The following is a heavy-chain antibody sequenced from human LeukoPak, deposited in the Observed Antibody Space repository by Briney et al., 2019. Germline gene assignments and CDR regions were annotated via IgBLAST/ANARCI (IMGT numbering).Heavy chain of an antibody. J-gene: IGHJ3*02. CDR1: GFTFDDYP. CDR3: TLNTTAPSAFDI. V-gene: IGHV3-43*02. D-gene: IGHD1-26*01. CDR2: IGGHGRST. Sequence: GGSLRLSCAASGFTFDDYPMHWVRQAPGKGLEWVCLIGGHGRSTYYAVSVKGRFTNSKDNSKNSLYLQMNRLTTEDTAFYYCTLNTTAPSAFDIWGQGTMVTVSS.